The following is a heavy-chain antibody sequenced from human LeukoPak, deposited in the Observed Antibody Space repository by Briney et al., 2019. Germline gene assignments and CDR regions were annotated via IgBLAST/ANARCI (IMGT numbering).Heavy chain of an antibody. J-gene: IGHJ4*02. D-gene: IGHD3-22*01. CDR1: GFTFSNFW. V-gene: IGHV3-74*03. CDR2: ISNNGITT. Sequence: PGGSLRLSCVGSGFTFSNFWMHWVRQAPGKGPVWVSRISNNGITTTDADSVRGRFTISRDNAKNTLYLQMNSLRAEDTAVYYCARSAYYNGRGIYYDYWGQGTLVTVSS. CDR3: ARSAYYNGRGIYYDY.